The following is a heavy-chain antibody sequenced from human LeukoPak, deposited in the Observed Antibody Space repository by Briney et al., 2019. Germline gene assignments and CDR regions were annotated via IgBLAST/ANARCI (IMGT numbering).Heavy chain of an antibody. CDR2: ISAYNGNT. D-gene: IGHD2-15*01. V-gene: IGHV1-18*01. J-gene: IGHJ6*02. CDR3: ARDLAELSRYCSGGSCYYGMDV. CDR1: GYTFTSYG. Sequence: ASVKVSCKASGYTFTSYGISWVRQAPGQGLEWMGWISAYNGNTNYAQKLQGRATMTTDTSTSTAYMELRSLRSDDTAVYYCARDLAELSRYCSGGSCYYGMDVWGQGTTVTVSS.